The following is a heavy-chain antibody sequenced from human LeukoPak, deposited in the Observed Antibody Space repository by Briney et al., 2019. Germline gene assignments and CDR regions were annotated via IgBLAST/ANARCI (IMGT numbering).Heavy chain of an antibody. Sequence: ASVKVSCKASGYTFTSYDINWVQQATGQGLEWMGWMNPNSGNTGYAQKFQGRVTMTRNTSISTAYMELSSLRSEDTAVYYCARRFDLGQYYYGMDVWGQGTTVTVSS. CDR3: ARRFDLGQYYYGMDV. V-gene: IGHV1-8*01. J-gene: IGHJ6*02. CDR1: GYTFTSYD. D-gene: IGHD3-9*01. CDR2: MNPNSGNT.